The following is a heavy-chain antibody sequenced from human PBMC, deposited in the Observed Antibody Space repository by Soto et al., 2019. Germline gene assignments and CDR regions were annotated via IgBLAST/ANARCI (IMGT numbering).Heavy chain of an antibody. J-gene: IGHJ6*02. V-gene: IGHV3-48*02. Sequence: GGSLRLSCAASGFTFSSYSMNWVRQAPGKGLEWVSYISSSSSTIYYADSVKGRFTISRDNAKNSLYLQMNSLRDEDTAVYYCARDDSLWLRLDYYYYGMDVWGQGTTVTVSS. D-gene: IGHD3-16*01. CDR1: GFTFSSYS. CDR3: ARDDSLWLRLDYYYYGMDV. CDR2: ISSSSSTI.